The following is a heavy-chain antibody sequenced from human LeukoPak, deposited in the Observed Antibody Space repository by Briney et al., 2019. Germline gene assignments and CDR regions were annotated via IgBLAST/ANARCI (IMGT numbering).Heavy chain of an antibody. CDR1: GGSISSYY. J-gene: IGHJ4*02. Sequence: SETLSLTCTVSGGSISSYYWSWIRQPPGKGLEWIGYIYYSGSTNYNPSLKSRVTISVDTSKNQFSLKLSSVTAADTAVYYCAGGLASNPFDYWGQGTLVTVSS. V-gene: IGHV4-59*01. CDR2: IYYSGST. CDR3: AGGLASNPFDY. D-gene: IGHD3-16*01.